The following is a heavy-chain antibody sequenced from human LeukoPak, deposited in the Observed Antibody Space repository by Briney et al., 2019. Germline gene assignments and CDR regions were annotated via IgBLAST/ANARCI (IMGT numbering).Heavy chain of an antibody. CDR3: ARKLYYYDTSPAGWFDP. Sequence: SGGSLRLSCAASGFTFSSYSMNWVRQAPGKGLEWVSSISSSSSYIYYADSVKGRFTISRDNAKNSLYLQISGLRAEDTAVYHCARKLYYYDTSPAGWFDPWGQGTMVTVS. D-gene: IGHD3-22*01. J-gene: IGHJ5*02. CDR1: GFTFSSYS. CDR2: ISSSSSYI. V-gene: IGHV3-21*01.